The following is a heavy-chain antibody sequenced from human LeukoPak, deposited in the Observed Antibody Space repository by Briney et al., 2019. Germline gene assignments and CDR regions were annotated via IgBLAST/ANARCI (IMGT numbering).Heavy chain of an antibody. Sequence: GGSLRLSCAASGFTFSSYWMSWVRQAPGKGLEWVAHVKQDGSEKYYVDSVKGRFTISRDNAKNSLYLQMNSLRAEDTAVYYCTRVRGSRGYEGNFDYWGQGTLVTVSS. V-gene: IGHV3-7*01. D-gene: IGHD3-10*01. CDR1: GFTFSSYW. J-gene: IGHJ4*02. CDR2: VKQDGSEK. CDR3: TRVRGSRGYEGNFDY.